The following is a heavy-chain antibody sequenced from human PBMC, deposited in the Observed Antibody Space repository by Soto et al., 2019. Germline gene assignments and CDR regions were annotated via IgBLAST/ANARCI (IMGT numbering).Heavy chain of an antibody. J-gene: IGHJ4*02. D-gene: IGHD3-10*01. Sequence: ASVKVSCKASGYTFTSYGISWVRQAPGQGLEWMGWISAYNGNTNYAQKLQGRVTMTTDTSTSTAYMELRSLRSDDTAVYYCARARRITMVRGVIYWGQGTLVTVSS. CDR3: ARARRITMVRGVIY. V-gene: IGHV1-18*01. CDR2: ISAYNGNT. CDR1: GYTFTSYG.